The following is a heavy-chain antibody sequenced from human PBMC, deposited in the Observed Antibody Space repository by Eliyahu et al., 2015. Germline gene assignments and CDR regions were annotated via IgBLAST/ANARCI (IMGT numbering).Heavy chain of an antibody. CDR2: IYSGGST. V-gene: IGHV3-66*01. CDR3: AREGEMATIEAAFDI. Sequence: EVQLVESGGGLVQPGGSLRLSCAASGFXVSXNYMCRVRLGPGNGLEWVSGIYSGGSTYYADSVKGRFTISRDNSKNTLYLQMNSLRAEDTAVYYCAREGEMATIEAAFDIWGQGTMVTVSS. D-gene: IGHD5-24*01. CDR1: GFXVSXNY. J-gene: IGHJ3*02.